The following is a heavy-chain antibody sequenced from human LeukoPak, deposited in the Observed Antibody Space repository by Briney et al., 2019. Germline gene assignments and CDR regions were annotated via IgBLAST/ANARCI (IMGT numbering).Heavy chain of an antibody. CDR1: GYTFTSYG. D-gene: IGHD6-19*01. CDR2: INAGNGNT. CDR3: ASSSVAGLQIDY. Sequence: VASVKVSCKASGYTFTSYGISWVRQAPGQRLEWMGWINAGNGNTKYSQKFQGRVTITRDTSASTAYMELSSLRSEDTAVYYCASSSVAGLQIDYWGQGTLVTVSS. V-gene: IGHV1-3*01. J-gene: IGHJ4*02.